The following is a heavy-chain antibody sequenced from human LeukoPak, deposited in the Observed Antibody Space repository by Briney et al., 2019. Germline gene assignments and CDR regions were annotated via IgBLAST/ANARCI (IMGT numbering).Heavy chain of an antibody. CDR1: GFTFSTYG. V-gene: IGHV3-30*03. CDR2: ISYDGSYK. CDR3: ATAKEALSSSWYLSVDY. Sequence: GGSLRLSCAASGFTFSTYGMHWVRQAPGKGLEWVIVISYDGSYKYYADSVKGRFTISRDNSKNTLYLQMNSLRAEDTAVYYCATAKEALSSSWYLSVDYWGQGTLVTVSS. J-gene: IGHJ4*02. D-gene: IGHD6-13*01.